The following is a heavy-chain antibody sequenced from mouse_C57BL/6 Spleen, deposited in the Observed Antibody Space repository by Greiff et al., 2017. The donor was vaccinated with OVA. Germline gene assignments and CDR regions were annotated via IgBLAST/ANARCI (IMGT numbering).Heavy chain of an antibody. D-gene: IGHD1-1*01. CDR2: ISDGGSYT. CDR1: GFTFSSYA. J-gene: IGHJ1*03. CDR3: AREAYGSSYWYFDV. Sequence: DVKFVESGGGLVKPGGSLKLSCAASGFTFSSYAMSWVRQTPEKRLEWVATISDGGSYTYYPDNVKGRFTISRDNAKNNLYLQMSHLKSEDTAMYYCAREAYGSSYWYFDVWGTGTTVTVSS. V-gene: IGHV5-4*01.